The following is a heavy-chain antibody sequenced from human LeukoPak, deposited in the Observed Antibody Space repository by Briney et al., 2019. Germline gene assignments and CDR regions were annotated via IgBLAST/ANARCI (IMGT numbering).Heavy chain of an antibody. J-gene: IGHJ4*02. CDR1: GFTFSSYW. CDR3: ARDRYEYVWGSLPLDY. Sequence: GGSLRLSCAAAGFTFSSYWMHWVRQAPGKGLVWVSRINSDGSSTSYADSVKGRFTISRDNAKNTLYLQMNSLRAEDTAVYYCARDRYEYVWGSLPLDYWGQGTLVTVSS. CDR2: INSDGSST. V-gene: IGHV3-74*01. D-gene: IGHD3-16*01.